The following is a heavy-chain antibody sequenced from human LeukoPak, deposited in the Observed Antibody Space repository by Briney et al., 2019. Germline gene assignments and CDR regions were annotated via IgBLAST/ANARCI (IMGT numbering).Heavy chain of an antibody. V-gene: IGHV1-69*05. CDR2: IIPIFGTA. J-gene: IGHJ2*01. D-gene: IGHD3-3*01. CDR1: GYTFTGYY. Sequence: GASVKVSCKASGYTFTGYYMHWVRQAPGQGLEWMGGIIPIFGTANYAQKFQGRVTITTDESTSTAYMELSSLRSEDTAVYYCARRAFWSGAYWYFDLWGRGTLVTVSS. CDR3: ARRAFWSGAYWYFDL.